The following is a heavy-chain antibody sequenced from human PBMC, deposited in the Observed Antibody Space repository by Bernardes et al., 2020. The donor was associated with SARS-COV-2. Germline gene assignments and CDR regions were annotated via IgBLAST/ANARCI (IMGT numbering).Heavy chain of an antibody. Sequence: ASVKVSCKASGYTFTSYGISWVRQAPGQGLEWMGWISGDEGNTNYAYKFHGRVTMTTDTSTSTAHMELRSLRSDDTAVYYCATVVGYSYGGGWFDPWGQGTLVTVSS. J-gene: IGHJ5*02. CDR3: ATVVGYSYGGGWFDP. CDR1: GYTFTSYG. V-gene: IGHV1-18*01. CDR2: ISGDEGNT. D-gene: IGHD5-12*01.